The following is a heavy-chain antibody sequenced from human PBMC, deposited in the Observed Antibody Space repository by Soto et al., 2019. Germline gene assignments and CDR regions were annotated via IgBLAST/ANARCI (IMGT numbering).Heavy chain of an antibody. CDR2: IHDSGIT. CDR1: GRSINSYY. V-gene: IGHV4-59*01. CDR3: ARTYDSNGYANEFDS. D-gene: IGHD3-22*01. Sequence: SETLSLTCNVSGRSINSYYWSWVRQPPGKGLEWIGYIHDSGITSYNPSLKSRVTMSADTSKNQFSLKLTSVTGADTAVYYCARTYDSNGYANEFDSWGQGILVTVSS. J-gene: IGHJ4*02.